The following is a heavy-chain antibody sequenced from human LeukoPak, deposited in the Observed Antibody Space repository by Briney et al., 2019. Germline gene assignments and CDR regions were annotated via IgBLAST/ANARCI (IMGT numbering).Heavy chain of an antibody. J-gene: IGHJ6*02. V-gene: IGHV4-59*01. Sequence: SETLSLTCTVSGGSISSYYWSWIRQPPGKGLEWIGYIYYSGSTNYNPSLKSRATISVDTSKNQFSLKLSSVTAADTAVYYCARDYYDRRMDVWGQGTTVTVSS. D-gene: IGHD3-22*01. CDR3: ARDYYDRRMDV. CDR1: GGSISSYY. CDR2: IYYSGST.